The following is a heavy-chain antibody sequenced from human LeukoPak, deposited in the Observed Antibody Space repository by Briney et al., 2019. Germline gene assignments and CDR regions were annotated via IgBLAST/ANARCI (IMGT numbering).Heavy chain of an antibody. CDR3: AREVEAKWFDP. V-gene: IGHV3-66*02. CDR2: IYSGGST. Sequence: GGSPRLSWAASGFTVSSNYMSWVRQAPGKGLEWVSVIYSGGSTYYADSVKGRFTISRDNSKNTLFLQMNSLRAEDTAVYYCAREVEAKWFDPWGQGTLVTVSS. J-gene: IGHJ5*02. D-gene: IGHD2-15*01. CDR1: GFTVSSNY.